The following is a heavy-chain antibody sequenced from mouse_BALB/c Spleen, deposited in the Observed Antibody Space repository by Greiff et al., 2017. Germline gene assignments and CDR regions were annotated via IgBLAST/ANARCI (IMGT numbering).Heavy chain of an antibody. CDR1: GFSLTSYG. V-gene: IGHV2-9*02. J-gene: IGHJ4*01. CDR3: ARDWWLLRGGAMDY. Sequence: VQLKESGPGLVAPSQSLSITCTVSGFSLTSYGVHWVRQPPGKGLEWLGVIWAGGSTNYNSALMSRLSISKDNSKSQVFLKMNSLQTDDTAMYYCARDWWLLRGGAMDYWGQGTSVTVSS. CDR2: IWAGGST. D-gene: IGHD2-3*01.